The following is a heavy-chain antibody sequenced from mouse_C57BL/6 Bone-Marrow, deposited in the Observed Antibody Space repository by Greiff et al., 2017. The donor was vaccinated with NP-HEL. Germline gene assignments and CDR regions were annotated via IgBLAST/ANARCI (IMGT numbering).Heavy chain of an antibody. CDR2: IDPENGDT. J-gene: IGHJ2*01. D-gene: IGHD2-4*01. CDR1: GFNIKDDY. V-gene: IGHV14-4*01. CDR3: TTRYDYDDY. Sequence: EVKLQESGAELVRPGASVKLSCTASGFNIKDDYMHWVKQRPEQGLEWIGWIDPENGDTEYASKFQGKATITADTSSNTAYLQLSSLTSEDTAVYYCTTRYDYDDYWGQGTTLTVSS.